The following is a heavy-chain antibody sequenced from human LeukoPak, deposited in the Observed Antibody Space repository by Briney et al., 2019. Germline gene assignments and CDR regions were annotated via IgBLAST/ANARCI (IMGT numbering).Heavy chain of an antibody. J-gene: IGHJ4*02. CDR3: ARTYSSSDEFDY. CDR1: GYTFTSYY. CDR2: INPSGGST. Sequence: GASVKVSCKASGYTFTSYYIPWVRQAPGQGLEWMGIINPSGGSTTYAQKFQGRVAMTRDTSTSRVYMEVSSLRSEDTAVYYCARTYSSSDEFDYWGQGTLVTVSS. V-gene: IGHV1-46*01. D-gene: IGHD6-13*01.